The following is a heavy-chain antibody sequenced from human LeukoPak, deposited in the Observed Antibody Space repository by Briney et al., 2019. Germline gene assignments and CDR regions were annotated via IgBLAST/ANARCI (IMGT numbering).Heavy chain of an antibody. D-gene: IGHD3-9*01. CDR3: ARVLTRNWFDP. V-gene: IGHV4-31*03. CDR1: GGSINSGGYY. Sequence: SETLSLTCTVSGGSINSGGYYWSWSRQHPGKGLECMVFISYSGSTYYNPSLKSRVNISINTSKNQFSLKLTSVTAADTALYYCARVLTRNWFDPWGQGALVTVSS. CDR2: ISYSGST. J-gene: IGHJ5*02.